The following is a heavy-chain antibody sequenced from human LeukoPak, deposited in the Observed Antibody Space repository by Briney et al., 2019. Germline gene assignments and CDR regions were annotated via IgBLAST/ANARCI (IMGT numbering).Heavy chain of an antibody. Sequence: GGSLRLSCSASGFNFSRFAMNWVRHTPGKGLEWVSVISGSGDSTHYADSVKGRFTISRDNSKNTLYLQMNNLRAGDTAVYYCAKAMGATLFDYWGQGTLVTVSS. CDR2: ISGSGDST. D-gene: IGHD1-26*01. CDR3: AKAMGATLFDY. V-gene: IGHV3-23*01. J-gene: IGHJ4*02. CDR1: GFNFSRFA.